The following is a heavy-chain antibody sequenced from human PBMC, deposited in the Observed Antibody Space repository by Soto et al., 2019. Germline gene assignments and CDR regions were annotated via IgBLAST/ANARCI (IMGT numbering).Heavy chain of an antibody. D-gene: IGHD3-16*01. CDR3: ARETGGCLGGGHYYYGMDV. J-gene: IGHJ6*02. CDR2: ISYDGSNK. CDR1: GFTFSSYA. Sequence: GSLRLSCAASGFTFSSYAMHWVRQAPGKGLEWVAVISYDGSNKYYADSVKGRFTISRDNSKNTLYLQMNSLRAEDTAVYYCARETGGCLGGGHYYYGMDVWGQGTTVTVSS. V-gene: IGHV3-30-3*01.